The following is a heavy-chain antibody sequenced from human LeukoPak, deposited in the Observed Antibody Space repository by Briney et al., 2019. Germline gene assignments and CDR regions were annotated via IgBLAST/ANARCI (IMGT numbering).Heavy chain of an antibody. CDR2: IIPIFGTA. CDR1: GGTFSSYA. V-gene: IGHV1-69*05. J-gene: IGHJ4*02. D-gene: IGHD2-2*01. CDR3: ARASVVPAAMRNYYFDY. Sequence: ASVKVSCKASGGTFSSYAISWVRQAPGQGLEWMGGIIPIFGTANYAQKFQGRVTITTDESTSTAYMELSSLRSEDTAVYYCARASVVPAAMRNYYFDYWGQGTLVTVSS.